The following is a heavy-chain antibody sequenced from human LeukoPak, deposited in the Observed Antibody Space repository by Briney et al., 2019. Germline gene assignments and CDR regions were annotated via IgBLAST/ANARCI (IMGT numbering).Heavy chain of an antibody. Sequence: ASVNVSCKAYRSTFSSDASSGVGQAPGQGLEWMGGIVPIFGTANYAQKFQGRVTITTDESTSTAYMELSSLRSEDTAVYYCARDMGYSGSYSFDYWGQGTLVTVSS. CDR2: IVPIFGTA. CDR3: ARDMGYSGSYSFDY. V-gene: IGHV1-69*05. CDR1: RSTFSSDA. D-gene: IGHD1-26*01. J-gene: IGHJ4*02.